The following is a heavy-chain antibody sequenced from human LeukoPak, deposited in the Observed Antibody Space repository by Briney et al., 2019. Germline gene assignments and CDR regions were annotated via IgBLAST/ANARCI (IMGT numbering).Heavy chain of an antibody. CDR2: ISGSGGST. V-gene: IGHV3-23*01. CDR3: AKAVYDSSGYYFPFDY. CDR1: GFTFSSYA. D-gene: IGHD3-22*01. Sequence: PGGSLRLSCAASGFTFSSYAMSCVRQAPGKGLEWVSAISGSGGSTYYADSVKGRFTISRDNSKNTLYLQMNSLRAEDTAVYYCAKAVYDSSGYYFPFDYWGQGTLVTVSS. J-gene: IGHJ4*02.